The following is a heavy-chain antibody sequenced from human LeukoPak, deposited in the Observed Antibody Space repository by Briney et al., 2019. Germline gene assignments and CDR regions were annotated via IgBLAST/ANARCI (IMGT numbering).Heavy chain of an antibody. CDR3: ARDECSSTSCYRTKGVDY. Sequence: GGSPRLSCAASGFTFSSYAMHWVRQAPGKGLEWAAVISYDGSNKYYADSVKGRFTISRDNSKSTLYLQMNSLRAEDTAMYYCARDECSSTSCYRTKGVDYWGQGTLVTVSS. CDR2: ISYDGSNK. V-gene: IGHV3-30-3*01. D-gene: IGHD2-2*01. CDR1: GFTFSSYA. J-gene: IGHJ4*02.